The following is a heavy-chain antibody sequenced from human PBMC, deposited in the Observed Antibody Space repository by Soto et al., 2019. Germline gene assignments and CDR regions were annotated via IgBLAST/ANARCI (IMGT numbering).Heavy chain of an antibody. CDR3: ARENDYGDYGHFDY. D-gene: IGHD4-17*01. Sequence: SETLSLTCTVSGGSVSSGSYYWSWIRQPPGKGLEWIGYIYYSGSTNYNPSLKSRVTISVDTSKNQFSLKLSSVTAADTAVYYCARENDYGDYGHFDYWGQGTLVTVSS. CDR1: GGSVSSGSYY. J-gene: IGHJ4*02. V-gene: IGHV4-61*01. CDR2: IYYSGST.